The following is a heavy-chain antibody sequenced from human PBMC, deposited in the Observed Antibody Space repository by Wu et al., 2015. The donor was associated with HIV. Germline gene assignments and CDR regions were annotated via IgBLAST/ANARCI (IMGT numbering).Heavy chain of an antibody. CDR1: GYTFTSYD. J-gene: IGHJ4*02. Sequence: QVQLVQSGAEVKEPGASVKVSCKTSGYTFTSYDINWVRQAAGQGLEWMGWMNPNTYNTGYAQKFQGRVTMTRDTSINTAYMELSSLRSEDTAVYYCARQXAYSSGWYVYDYWGQGTLVTVSS. V-gene: IGHV1-8*01. CDR3: ARQXAYSSGWYVYDY. CDR2: MNPNTYNT. D-gene: IGHD6-19*01.